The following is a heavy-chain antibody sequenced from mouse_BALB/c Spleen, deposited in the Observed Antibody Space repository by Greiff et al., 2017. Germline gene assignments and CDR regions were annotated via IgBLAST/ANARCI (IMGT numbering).Heavy chain of an antibody. J-gene: IGHJ1*01. CDR2: ISNGGGST. Sequence: EVQGVESGGGLVQPGGSLKLSCAASGFTFSSYTMSWVRQTPEKRLEWVAYISNGGGSTYYPDTVKGRFTISRDNAKNTLYLQMSSLKSEDTAMYYCARLYGSSYWYFDVWGAGTTVTVSS. V-gene: IGHV5-12-2*01. CDR3: ARLYGSSYWYFDV. D-gene: IGHD1-1*01. CDR1: GFTFSSYT.